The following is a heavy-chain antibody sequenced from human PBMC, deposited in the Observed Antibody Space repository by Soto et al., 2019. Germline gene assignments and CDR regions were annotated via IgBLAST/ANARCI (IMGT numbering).Heavy chain of an antibody. D-gene: IGHD3-10*01. Sequence: EVQLVESGGGLVQPGRSLRLSCAASGFTFDDYAMHWVRQAPGKGLEWVSGISWNSGTIVYADSVKGRFTISRDNAKNSLYLQMNSLRAEDTAFYYCEKDKGGGFGELLGCGQGTLVTVSS. J-gene: IGHJ4*02. CDR1: GFTFDDYA. CDR2: ISWNSGTI. V-gene: IGHV3-9*01. CDR3: EKDKGGGFGELLG.